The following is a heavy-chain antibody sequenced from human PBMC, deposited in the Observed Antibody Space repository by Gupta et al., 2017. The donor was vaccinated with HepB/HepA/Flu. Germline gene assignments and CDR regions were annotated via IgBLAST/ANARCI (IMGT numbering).Heavy chain of an antibody. Sequence: QVQLVHSGAEVKKPGASVKAACKASAYTFTAYYIHWVRPAPGQGLEWMGRINPHSGSTNDEQKFQGRVTMTMDTSISTAYMDLSRLRSDDTAVYYCAREKYCSTASCYRWFDPWGQGTLVTVSS. V-gene: IGHV1-2*06. J-gene: IGHJ5*02. CDR1: AYTFTAYY. CDR3: AREKYCSTASCYRWFDP. D-gene: IGHD2-2*02. CDR2: INPHSGST.